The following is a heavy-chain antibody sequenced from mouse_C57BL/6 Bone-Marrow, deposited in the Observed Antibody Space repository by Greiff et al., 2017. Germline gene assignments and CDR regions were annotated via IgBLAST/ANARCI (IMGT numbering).Heavy chain of an antibody. CDR3: TTYIYYDYSAWFAY. Sequence: VQLQQSGAELVRPGASVKLSCTASGFNIKDYYMHWVKQRPEQGLEWIGRIDPEDGDTEYSPKFQGKATMTADTSSNTAYLQLSSLTSEDTAVYYGTTYIYYDYSAWFAYWGQGTLVTVSA. V-gene: IGHV14-1*01. D-gene: IGHD2-4*01. CDR1: GFNIKDYY. CDR2: IDPEDGDT. J-gene: IGHJ3*01.